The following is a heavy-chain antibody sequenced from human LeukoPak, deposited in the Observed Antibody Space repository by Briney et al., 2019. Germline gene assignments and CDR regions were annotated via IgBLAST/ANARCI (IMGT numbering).Heavy chain of an antibody. CDR2: ISSSSSYI. Sequence: GGSLRLSCAASGFTFSSYSMNWVRQAPGKGLDWVSSISSSSSYIYYADSVKGRFTISRDNAKNSLYLQMNSLRAEDTAMYYCARAVAGTMDFDYWGQGTLVIVSS. V-gene: IGHV3-21*01. CDR1: GFTFSSYS. CDR3: ARAVAGTMDFDY. D-gene: IGHD6-19*01. J-gene: IGHJ4*02.